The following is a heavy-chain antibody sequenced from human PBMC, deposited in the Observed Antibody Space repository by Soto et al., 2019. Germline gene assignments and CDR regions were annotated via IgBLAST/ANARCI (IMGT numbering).Heavy chain of an antibody. Sequence: SETLSLTCAVYGGSFSGYYWSWIRQPPGKGLEWIGEINHSGSTNYNPSLKSRVTISVDTSKNQFSLKLSSVTAADTTVYYCARGGQLRFLEWLSHSRDRSGRQVDYWGQGTLVTVSS. CDR3: ARGGQLRFLEWLSHSRDRSGRQVDY. CDR2: INHSGST. V-gene: IGHV4-34*01. J-gene: IGHJ4*02. D-gene: IGHD3-3*01. CDR1: GGSFSGYY.